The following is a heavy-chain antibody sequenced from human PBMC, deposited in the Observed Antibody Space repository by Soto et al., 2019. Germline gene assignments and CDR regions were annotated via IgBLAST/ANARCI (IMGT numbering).Heavy chain of an antibody. J-gene: IGHJ4*02. CDR2: ISGSGGST. CDR3: AKDGGIWFGELCFDY. Sequence: GGSLRLSCAASGFTFSSYAMSWVRQAPGKGLEWVSAISGSGGSTYYADSVKGRFTISRDNSKNTLYLQMNSLRAEDTAVYYCAKDGGIWFGELCFDYWGQGTLVTVSS. CDR1: GFTFSSYA. D-gene: IGHD3-10*01. V-gene: IGHV3-23*01.